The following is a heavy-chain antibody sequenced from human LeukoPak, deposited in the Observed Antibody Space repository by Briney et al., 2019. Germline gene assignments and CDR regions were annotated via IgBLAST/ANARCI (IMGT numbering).Heavy chain of an antibody. J-gene: IGHJ4*02. CDR2: IKRDGRDK. V-gene: IGHV3-7*03. D-gene: IGHD3-3*01. Sequence: GGSLRLSCVASGFTFSNYWMSWVRQAPGKGLEWVANIKRDGRDKNSVDSVKGRFTISRDNAKNSMFLQMNSLRAEDTAVYYCGSTIFGVVIPFDYWGQGTLVTVSS. CDR3: GSTIFGVVIPFDY. CDR1: GFTFSNYW.